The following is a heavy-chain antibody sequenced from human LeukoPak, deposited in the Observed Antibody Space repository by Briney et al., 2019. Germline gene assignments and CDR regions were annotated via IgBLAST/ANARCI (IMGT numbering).Heavy chain of an antibody. CDR2: ISSSGSTI. V-gene: IGHV3-48*04. CDR3: AELGITMIGGV. Sequence: GGFLRLSCAASGFTFSSYSMNWVRQAPGKGLEWVSYISSSGSTIYYADSVKGRFTISRDNAKNSLYLQMNSLRAEDTAVYYCAELGITMIGGVWGKGTTVTISS. CDR1: GFTFSSYS. J-gene: IGHJ6*04. D-gene: IGHD3-10*02.